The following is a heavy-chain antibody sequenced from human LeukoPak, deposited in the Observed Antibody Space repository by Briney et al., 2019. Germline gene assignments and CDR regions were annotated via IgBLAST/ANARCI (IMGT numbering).Heavy chain of an antibody. CDR1: GYTLTELS. CDR3: ATASNYGGNSPADY. Sequence: PAASVKVSCKVSGYTLTELSMHWVRQAPGKGLEWMGGFDPEDGETIYAQKFQGRVTMTEDTSTDTAYMELSSLRSGDTAVYYCATASNYGGNSPADYWGQGTLVTVSS. D-gene: IGHD4-23*01. V-gene: IGHV1-24*01. J-gene: IGHJ4*02. CDR2: FDPEDGET.